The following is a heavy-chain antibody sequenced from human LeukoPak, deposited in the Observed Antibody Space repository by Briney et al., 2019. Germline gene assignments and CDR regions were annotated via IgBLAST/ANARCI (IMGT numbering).Heavy chain of an antibody. CDR3: AEGYGSNNWNYFDY. CDR1: VFTFDDYA. V-gene: IGHV3-9*03. Sequence: GGSLRLSCAASVFTFDDYAMHWVRQARGKGVEWVSGISWNSGNIDYADSVKGRFTISRDNAKNSLYLQMNSLRAEDMALYYCAEGYGSNNWNYFDYWGQGTLVTVSS. D-gene: IGHD1-1*01. J-gene: IGHJ4*02. CDR2: ISWNSGNI.